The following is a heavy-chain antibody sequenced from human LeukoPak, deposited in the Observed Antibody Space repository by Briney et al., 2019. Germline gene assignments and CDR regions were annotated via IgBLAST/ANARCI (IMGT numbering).Heavy chain of an antibody. Sequence: SVKVSCKASGGTFSSYAISWVRQAPGQGLEWVGGIIPIFGTANYAQKFQGRVTITADESTSTAYMELSSLRSEDTAVYYCARMDTPMVNAFDIWGQGTMVTVSS. V-gene: IGHV1-69*13. CDR2: IIPIFGTA. CDR3: ARMDTPMVNAFDI. J-gene: IGHJ3*02. D-gene: IGHD5-18*01. CDR1: GGTFSSYA.